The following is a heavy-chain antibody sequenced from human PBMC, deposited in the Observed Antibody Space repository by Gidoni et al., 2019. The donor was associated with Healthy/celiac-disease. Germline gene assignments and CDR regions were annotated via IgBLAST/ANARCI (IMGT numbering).Heavy chain of an antibody. J-gene: IGHJ4*02. Sequence: QVQLVQSGAEVKKPGASVKVSCKASGYTFTSYYMHWVRQAPGQGLEWMGILKPSGGITSYAQKFQGRVTMTRYTSTSTVYMELSSLRSEDTAVYYCARDEGVDSISWGGFDYWGQGTLVTVSS. CDR2: LKPSGGIT. V-gene: IGHV1-46*01. CDR1: GYTFTSYY. CDR3: ARDEGVDSISWGGFDY. D-gene: IGHD6-13*01.